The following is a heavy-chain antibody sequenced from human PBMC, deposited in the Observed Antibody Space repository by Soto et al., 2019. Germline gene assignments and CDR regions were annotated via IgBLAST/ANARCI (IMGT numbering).Heavy chain of an antibody. J-gene: IGHJ5*02. CDR3: ARDIGGGNWFDP. CDR2: ISTGGGAI. V-gene: IGHV3-48*03. Sequence: GGSLRLSCEASGFSFSRYEMNWVRQAPGKGLEWVSYISTGGGAIHYADSVKGRFTVSRDNAKSSLYLQMNSLRAEDTALYYCARDIGGGNWFDPWGQGTLVTVSS. CDR1: GFSFSRYE. D-gene: IGHD1-26*01.